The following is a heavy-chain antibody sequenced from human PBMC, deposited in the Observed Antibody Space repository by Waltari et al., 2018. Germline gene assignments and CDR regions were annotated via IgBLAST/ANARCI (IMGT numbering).Heavy chain of an antibody. CDR2: ISGNKGHT. J-gene: IGHJ5*02. CDR3: AKDRHQLIEEGFLLALDP. Sequence: QVQLVQSGAEVKKPGASLKVSCKASGYIFTNYGISWVRQAPGQGLGWMGWISGNKGHTNFAQKFLGRLTMAKETSTKTVYMERSRLTSDDTAVYYCAKDRHQLIEEGFLLALDPWGQGTLVTVSS. V-gene: IGHV1-18*04. D-gene: IGHD2-2*01. CDR1: GYIFTNYG.